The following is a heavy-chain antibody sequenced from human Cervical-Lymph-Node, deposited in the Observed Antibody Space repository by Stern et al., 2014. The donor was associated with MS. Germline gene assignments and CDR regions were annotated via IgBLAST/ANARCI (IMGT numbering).Heavy chain of an antibody. Sequence: EEQLVESGGGLVKPGGSLRLSCATSGFIFSKAWMTWVRQAPGKGLERVGRIKPQTDGGTTNYSTTGQGRLTILQDDSTNNLLRNMNSLKTEYTSVYYCTTDEVANVAHWCQVILVTVSS. CDR3: TTDEVANVAH. CDR2: IKPQTDGGTT. CDR1: GFIFSKAW. V-gene: IGHV3-15*01. D-gene: IGHD1-1*01. J-gene: IGHJ5*02.